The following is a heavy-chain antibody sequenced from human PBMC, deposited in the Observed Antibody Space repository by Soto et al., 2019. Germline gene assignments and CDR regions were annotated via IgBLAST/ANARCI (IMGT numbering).Heavy chain of an antibody. CDR3: ARWVGGSMYDNSGKYDS. J-gene: IGHJ5*01. V-gene: IGHV3-30*03. Sequence: QVQLVESGGGVVQPGRSLRLTCAASGFTFSSNGMHWVRQAPGKGLEWVALVAYDGSKTYYGDSVRGRFTISRDNSENTLYLQMNSLRAEDTAVYYCARWVGGSMYDNSGKYDSWGQGTLVTDSS. D-gene: IGHD3-22*01. CDR1: GFTFSSNG. CDR2: VAYDGSKT.